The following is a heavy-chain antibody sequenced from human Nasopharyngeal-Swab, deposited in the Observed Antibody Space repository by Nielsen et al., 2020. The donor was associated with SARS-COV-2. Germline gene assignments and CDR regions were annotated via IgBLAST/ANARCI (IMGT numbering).Heavy chain of an antibody. J-gene: IGHJ4*02. V-gene: IGHV3-23*01. CDR2: IDAGGGNT. Sequence: GESLKISCAASGFTFSTYAMTWVRQAPGKGLEWVSTIDAGGGNTWYADSVKGRFTISRDNSKSTLYLQMNSLRAEDTAVYYCARGSIVVLVAGPLHDWGQGTLVTVSS. CDR3: ARGSIVVLVAGPLHD. CDR1: GFTFSTYA. D-gene: IGHD2-15*01.